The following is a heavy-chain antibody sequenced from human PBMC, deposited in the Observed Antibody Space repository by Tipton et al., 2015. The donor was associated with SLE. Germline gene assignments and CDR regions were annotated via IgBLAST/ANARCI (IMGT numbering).Heavy chain of an antibody. Sequence: TLSLTCIVSGGSISTYYWSWIRQPPGKGLEWIGYIYYTGNTNYNPSLKSRVTMSVDTSKSQFSLKLTFVTAADTAVYYCAREKSGHGYFDSWGQGSLVTVSS. CDR1: GGSISTYY. J-gene: IGHJ4*02. CDR2: IYYTGNT. D-gene: IGHD5-12*01. CDR3: AREKSGHGYFDS. V-gene: IGHV4-59*12.